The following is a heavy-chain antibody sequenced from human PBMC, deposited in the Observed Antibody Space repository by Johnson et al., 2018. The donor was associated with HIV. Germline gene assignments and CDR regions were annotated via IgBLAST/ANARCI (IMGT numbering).Heavy chain of an antibody. J-gene: IGHJ3*02. Sequence: QVQLVESGGGVVQSGRSLRLSCAASGFTFRSYSMHWVRQAPGKGLEWVAVTPYDGTSKNYADSVKGRFTISRDNSKSTLYLQMNSLRAEDTAVYFCARGWVGSTVTTSAGAFDIWGQGTMVTVSS. V-gene: IGHV3-30-3*01. CDR3: ARGWVGSTVTTSAGAFDI. CDR1: GFTFRSYS. D-gene: IGHD4-17*01. CDR2: TPYDGTSK.